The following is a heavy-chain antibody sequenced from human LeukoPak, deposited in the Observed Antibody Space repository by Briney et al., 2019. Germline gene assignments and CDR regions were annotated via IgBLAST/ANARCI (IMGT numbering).Heavy chain of an antibody. V-gene: IGHV4-59*01. J-gene: IGHJ6*02. Sequence: SETLSLTCTVSGGSISSYYWSWIRQPPGKGLEWIGYIYYSGSTNYNPSLKSRVTISVDTSKNQFSLKLSSVTAAGTAVYYCARYSSGWSGEYGMDVWGQGTTVTVSS. D-gene: IGHD6-19*01. CDR1: GGSISSYY. CDR3: ARYSSGWSGEYGMDV. CDR2: IYYSGST.